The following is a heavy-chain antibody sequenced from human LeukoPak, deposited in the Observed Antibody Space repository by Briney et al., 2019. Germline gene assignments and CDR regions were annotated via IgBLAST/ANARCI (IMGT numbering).Heavy chain of an antibody. J-gene: IGHJ4*02. Sequence: SETLSLTCSVSGGSISGYYWSWIRQPPGKGLEWIGYIYYSGSTNYNPSLKSRVTISVDTSKNQFSLKLSSVTAADTAVYYCARLSSAWGQGTLVTVSS. CDR1: GGSISGYY. CDR2: IYYSGST. V-gene: IGHV4-59*08. CDR3: ARLSSA.